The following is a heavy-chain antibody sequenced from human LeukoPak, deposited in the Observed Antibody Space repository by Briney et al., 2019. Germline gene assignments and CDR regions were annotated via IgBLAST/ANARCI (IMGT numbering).Heavy chain of an antibody. D-gene: IGHD2-2*01. CDR3: AHGAMYQLDY. J-gene: IGHJ4*02. CDR2: IIGGAGST. CDR1: GFTFNSYS. V-gene: IGHV3-23*01. Sequence: PGGSLRLSCAASGFTFNSYSMHWVRQAPGKGLEWVSGIIGGAGSTYYADSVKGRFTISGDNSKNTLFLQMNSLRAEDTAVYYCAHGAMYQLDYWGQGTLVTVSS.